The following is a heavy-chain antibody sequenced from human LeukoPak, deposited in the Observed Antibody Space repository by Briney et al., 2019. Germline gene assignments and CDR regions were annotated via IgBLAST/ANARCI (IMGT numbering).Heavy chain of an antibody. CDR1: AFTFGSYA. J-gene: IGHJ6*02. CDR2: ISYDGSNN. V-gene: IGHV3-30-3*01. Sequence: GGSLRLSCAASAFTFGSYAMHWVRQAPGKGLEWVAVISYDGSNNYSAASVKGRFTITRDNSKNTLYLQMNSLRAEDTAVYYCARGDSSGYYYRGGMDVWGQGTTVTVSS. CDR3: ARGDSSGYYYRGGMDV. D-gene: IGHD3-22*01.